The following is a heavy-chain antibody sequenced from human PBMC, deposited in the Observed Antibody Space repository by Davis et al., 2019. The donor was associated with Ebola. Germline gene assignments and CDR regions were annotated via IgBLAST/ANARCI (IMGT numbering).Heavy chain of an antibody. CDR1: GGSISSYY. CDR3: ARRNSSWYTEGLVDY. J-gene: IGHJ4*02. V-gene: IGHV4-4*07. Sequence: PGGSLRLSCTVSGGSISSYYWSWIRQPAGKGLEWIGRIYTSGSTNYNPSLKSRVTISVDTSKNQFSLKLSSVTAADTAVYYCARRNSSWYTEGLVDYWGQGTLVTVSS. D-gene: IGHD6-13*01. CDR2: IYTSGST.